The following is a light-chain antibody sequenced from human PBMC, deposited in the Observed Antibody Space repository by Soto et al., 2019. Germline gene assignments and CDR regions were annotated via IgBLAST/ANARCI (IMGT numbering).Light chain of an antibody. CDR1: QSVSSSH. V-gene: IGKV3D-20*01. CDR2: DAS. Sequence: EIVLTQSPATLSLSPGERATLSCGASQSVSSSHLAWYQKKPGLAPRLLIYDASSRAAGIPDRFSGSGSGTDFTLTISRLESEDFAVYYCQQYGISPITFGQGTRLEIK. CDR3: QQYGISPIT. J-gene: IGKJ5*01.